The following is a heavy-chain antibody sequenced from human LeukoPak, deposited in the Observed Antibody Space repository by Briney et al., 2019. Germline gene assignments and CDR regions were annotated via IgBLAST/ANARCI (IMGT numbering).Heavy chain of an antibody. D-gene: IGHD6-13*01. CDR3: ATRGAYSSSWSLHY. CDR2: INSDGGST. J-gene: IGHJ4*02. CDR1: GFTFSSYW. Sequence: GGSLRLSCTASGFTFSSYWMHWVRQAPGKGLVWVSRINSDGGSTSYADSVKGRFTISRDNAKNTLYLQMNSLRAEDTAVYYCATRGAYSSSWSLHYWGQGTLVTVSS. V-gene: IGHV3-74*01.